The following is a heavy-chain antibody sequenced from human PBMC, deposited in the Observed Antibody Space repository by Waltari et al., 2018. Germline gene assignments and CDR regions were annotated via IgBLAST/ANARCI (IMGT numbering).Heavy chain of an antibody. CDR2: ICDSGNT. Sequence: QVQLQESGPGLVKPSQTLSLTCTVSGGSISSGGYYWSWIRQHPGKGLERIGYICDSGNTYYNPSLKGRVTISVYTSKNQFSLKLRSVAAADTAVYYCARGPGEVVTRFDYWGQGTLVTVSS. D-gene: IGHD3-10*01. J-gene: IGHJ4*02. CDR1: GGSISSGGYY. CDR3: ARGPGEVVTRFDY. V-gene: IGHV4-31*03.